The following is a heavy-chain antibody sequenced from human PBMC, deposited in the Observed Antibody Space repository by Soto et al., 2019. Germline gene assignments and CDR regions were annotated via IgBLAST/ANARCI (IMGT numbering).Heavy chain of an antibody. CDR1: GFTFSNYN. J-gene: IGHJ4*02. Sequence: EVQLVESGGGLVQPGGSLRLSCAASGFTFSNYNMNWVRQAPGKGLEWVSFIGHTGSTIYYADSVKGRFTISRDNAKNSLYLRMNSLRDEDTAVYYCARERGPTPTYYRLDYWGQGTLVTVSS. CDR2: IGHTGSTI. CDR3: ARERGPTPTYYRLDY. D-gene: IGHD1-26*01. V-gene: IGHV3-48*02.